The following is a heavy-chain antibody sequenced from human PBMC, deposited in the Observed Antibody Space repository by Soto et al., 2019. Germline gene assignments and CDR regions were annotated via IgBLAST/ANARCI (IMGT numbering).Heavy chain of an antibody. J-gene: IGHJ6*02. CDR2: IYYTGST. CDR1: GGSISSGDYY. D-gene: IGHD2-15*01. Sequence: QVQLQESGPGLVKPSQTLSLTCTVSGGSISSGDYYWSWIRQPPGKGLEWIGYIYYTGSTNYNPSLKSRLIISVDTSINQFSLKLKSVTAADTAVYYCAREGGGGYFFYGMDVWGQGTTVTVSS. CDR3: AREGGGGYFFYGMDV. V-gene: IGHV4-30-4*01.